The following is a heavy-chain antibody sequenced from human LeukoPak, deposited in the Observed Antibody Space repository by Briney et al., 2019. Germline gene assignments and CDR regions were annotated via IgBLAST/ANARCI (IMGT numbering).Heavy chain of an antibody. J-gene: IGHJ5*02. Sequence: ASVKVSCKASGYTFSDYYMHWVRQAPGQGLEWMGWINPNSGGTNYAQKFQGRVTMTRDTSISTAYMELSRLRSDDTAVYYCARDRNSSGWFGLYNWFDPWGQGTLVTVSP. CDR2: INPNSGGT. V-gene: IGHV1-2*02. D-gene: IGHD6-19*01. CDR3: ARDRNSSGWFGLYNWFDP. CDR1: GYTFSDYY.